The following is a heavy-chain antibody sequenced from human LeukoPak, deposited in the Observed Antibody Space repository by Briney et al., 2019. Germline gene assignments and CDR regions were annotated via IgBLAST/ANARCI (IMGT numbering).Heavy chain of an antibody. CDR3: ARGEDCSSTSCYYFGVY. J-gene: IGHJ4*02. CDR1: GGSISSSDYY. D-gene: IGHD2-2*01. Sequence: SQALSLTCTVSGGSISSSDYYWSWIRQHPGKGLEWIGEINHSGSTNYNPSLKSRVTISVDTSKNQFSLKLSSVTAADTAVYYCARGEDCSSTSCYYFGVYWGQGTLVTVSS. CDR2: INHSGST. V-gene: IGHV4-31*03.